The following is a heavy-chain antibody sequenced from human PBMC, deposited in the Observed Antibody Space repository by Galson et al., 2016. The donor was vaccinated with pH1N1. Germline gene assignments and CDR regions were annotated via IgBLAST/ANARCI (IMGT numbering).Heavy chain of an antibody. J-gene: IGHJ4*02. CDR2: IIAIFGTT. CDR3: ARDGLPAALNY. CDR1: GGTFRTYA. V-gene: IGHV1-69*13. D-gene: IGHD6-25*01. Sequence: SVKVSCKASGGTFRTYAISWVRQAPGQGLEWMGGIIAIFGTTNYAQKIQGRVTITADQITSTSYMELSSLRSEDTAIYYCARDGLPAALNYWGQGTLVTVSS.